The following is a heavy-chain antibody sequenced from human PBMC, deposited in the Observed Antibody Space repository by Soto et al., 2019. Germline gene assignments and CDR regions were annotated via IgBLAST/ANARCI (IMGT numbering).Heavy chain of an antibody. D-gene: IGHD2-2*01. Sequence: QVQLQESGPGLVKPSETLSLTCTVSGGSISSYYWSWIRQPPGKGLEWIGYIYYSGSTNYNPSLTGRVTVSGHTSKNHSSRTLSSVTAADTAVYYFAIGEERAAMPSGYWGQGTLVPVSS. J-gene: IGHJ4*02. CDR3: AIGEERAAMPSGY. CDR1: GGSISSYY. V-gene: IGHV4-59*01. CDR2: IYYSGST.